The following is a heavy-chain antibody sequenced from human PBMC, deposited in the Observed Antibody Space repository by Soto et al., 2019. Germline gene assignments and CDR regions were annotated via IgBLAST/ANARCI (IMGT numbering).Heavy chain of an antibody. CDR1: GDSVTISAYY. CDR2: IHYSGST. D-gene: IGHD3-22*01. CDR3: AAHDSGGYYAEY. V-gene: IGHV4-39*01. J-gene: IGHJ4*02. Sequence: QLQLQESGPGLVKPSETLSLTCTVSGDSVTISAYYWGWIRQPPGKGLEWSGSIHYSGSTYYNPSLKSRVTISGDTSKKQFSLKLTSVTAADAAVYYCAAHDSGGYYAEYWGQGTLVTVSA.